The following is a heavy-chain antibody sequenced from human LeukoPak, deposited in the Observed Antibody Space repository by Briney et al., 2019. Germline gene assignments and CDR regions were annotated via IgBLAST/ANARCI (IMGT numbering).Heavy chain of an antibody. J-gene: IGHJ2*01. CDR3: ARLSYSSSRITYWYFDL. V-gene: IGHV4-34*01. CDR1: GGSFSGYY. CDR2: IDHSGST. Sequence: SETLSLTCAVYGGSFSGYYWSWIRQPPGKGLEWIGEIDHSGSTNYNPSLKSRVIISVDTSKNQFSLKLNSVTAADTAVYYCARLSYSSSRITYWYFDLWGRGPLVTVSS. D-gene: IGHD6-13*01.